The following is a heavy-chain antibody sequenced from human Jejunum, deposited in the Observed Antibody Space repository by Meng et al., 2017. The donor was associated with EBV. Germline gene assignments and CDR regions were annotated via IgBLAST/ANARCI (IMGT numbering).Heavy chain of an antibody. J-gene: IGHJ4*02. CDR2: VSAYNGNT. D-gene: IGHD6-19*01. Sequence: QVQLVQSGAEVKKPGASVKVSCKASGYTFTNYAFRWLRQGPGQGFEWMGWVSAYNGNTEYPQKFQGRVAMTTDTSTTTVYMELRSLRPDDTATYYCVRTSVYSSGFSDFWGQGTLVTVSS. V-gene: IGHV1-18*01. CDR3: VRTSVYSSGFSDF. CDR1: GYTFTNYA.